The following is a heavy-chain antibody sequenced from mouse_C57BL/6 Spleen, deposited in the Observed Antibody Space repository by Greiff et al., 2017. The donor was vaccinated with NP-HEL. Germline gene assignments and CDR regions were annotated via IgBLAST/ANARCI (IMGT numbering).Heavy chain of an antibody. CDR2: ISYDGSN. Sequence: DVKLQESGPGLVKPSQSLSLTCSVTGYSITSGYYWNWIRQFPGNKLEWMGYISYDGSNNYNPSLKNRISITRDTSKNQFFLKLNSVTTEDTATYYCARGGGLRRDYAMDYWGQGTSVTVSS. CDR1: GYSITSGYY. CDR3: ARGGGLRRDYAMDY. J-gene: IGHJ4*01. D-gene: IGHD2-2*01. V-gene: IGHV3-6*01.